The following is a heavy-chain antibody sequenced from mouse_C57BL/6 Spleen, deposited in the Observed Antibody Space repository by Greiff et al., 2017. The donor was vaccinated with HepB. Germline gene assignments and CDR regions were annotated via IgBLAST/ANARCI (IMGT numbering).Heavy chain of an antibody. CDR2: INYDGSST. V-gene: IGHV5-16*01. CDR1: GFTFSDYY. CDR3: ARDEYYGSSAWFAY. J-gene: IGHJ3*01. D-gene: IGHD1-1*01. Sequence: DVQLVESEGGLVQPGRSMKLSCTASGFTFSDYYMAWVRQVPEKGLEWVANINYDGSSTYYLDSLKSRFIISRDNAKNILYLQMSSLKSEDTATYYCARDEYYGSSAWFAYWGQGTLVTVSA.